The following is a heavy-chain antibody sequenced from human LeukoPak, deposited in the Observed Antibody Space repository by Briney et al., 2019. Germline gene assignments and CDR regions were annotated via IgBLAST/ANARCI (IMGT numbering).Heavy chain of an antibody. CDR3: AKGPYSSGWYAYFDY. CDR2: MNPNSGNT. Sequence: ASVKVSCKASGYTFTSYDINWVRQATGQGLEWMGWMNPNSGNTGYAQKFQGRVTMTRNTSISTAYMELSSLRSEDTAVYYCAKGPYSSGWYAYFDYWGQGTLVTVSS. J-gene: IGHJ4*02. V-gene: IGHV1-8*01. CDR1: GYTFTSYD. D-gene: IGHD6-19*01.